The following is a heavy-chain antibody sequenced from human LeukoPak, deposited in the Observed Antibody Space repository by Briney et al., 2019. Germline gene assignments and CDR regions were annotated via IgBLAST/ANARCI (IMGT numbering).Heavy chain of an antibody. J-gene: IGHJ6*03. V-gene: IGHV7-4-1*02. CDR2: INTNTGNP. Sequence: ASVKVSCKASGYTFTGYYMHWVRQAPGQGLEWMGWINTNTGNPTYAQGFTGRFVFSLGTSVSTAYVQISSLKAEDTAVYYCARSEAAGRFRDHYYYMDVWGKGTTVTVSS. D-gene: IGHD6-13*01. CDR1: GYTFTGYY. CDR3: ARSEAAGRFRDHYYYMDV.